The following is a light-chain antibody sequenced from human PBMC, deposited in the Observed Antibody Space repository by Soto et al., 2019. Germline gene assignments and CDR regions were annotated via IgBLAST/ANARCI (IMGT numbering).Light chain of an antibody. V-gene: IGLV2-8*01. CDR2: EVS. Sequence: QSALTQPPSASGSPGQSVTISCTGTSSDVGGYNFVSWYQHHPGKAPKLMISEVSKRPSGVPDRFSGSKSGNTASLTVSGLQAEDEADYYCSSYAGRNNYVFGTGTKVTVL. CDR3: SSYAGRNNYV. CDR1: SSDVGGYNF. J-gene: IGLJ1*01.